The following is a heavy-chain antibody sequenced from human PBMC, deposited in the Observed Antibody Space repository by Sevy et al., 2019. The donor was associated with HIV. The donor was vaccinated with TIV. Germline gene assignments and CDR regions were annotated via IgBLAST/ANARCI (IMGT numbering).Heavy chain of an antibody. V-gene: IGHV1-24*01. Sequence: ASVKVSCKVSGSTLTKLSMHWVRQAPGGGRVWMGSFDPDDGERFYAQKFQGRVTMTEDTSTDTAYMELSSLRSEDTTVYYCATTKDYYESSGSPFDNWGPGTLVTVSS. D-gene: IGHD3-22*01. J-gene: IGHJ4*02. CDR3: ATTKDYYESSGSPFDN. CDR2: FDPDDGER. CDR1: GSTLTKLS.